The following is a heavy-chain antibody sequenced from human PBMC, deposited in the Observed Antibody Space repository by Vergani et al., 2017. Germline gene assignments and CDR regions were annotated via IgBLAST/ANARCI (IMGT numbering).Heavy chain of an antibody. Sequence: VQLVESGGGVVQPGRSLRLSCAASGFTFSSYAMHWVRQAPGKGLEYVSAISSNGGSTYYADSVKGRFTISRDNSKNTLYLQMSSLRAEDTAVYYCVKEETRAYCGGDCFSGFDYWGQGTLVTVSS. CDR3: VKEETRAYCGGDCFSGFDY. CDR2: ISSNGGST. CDR1: GFTFSSYA. D-gene: IGHD2-21*02. J-gene: IGHJ4*02. V-gene: IGHV3-64D*06.